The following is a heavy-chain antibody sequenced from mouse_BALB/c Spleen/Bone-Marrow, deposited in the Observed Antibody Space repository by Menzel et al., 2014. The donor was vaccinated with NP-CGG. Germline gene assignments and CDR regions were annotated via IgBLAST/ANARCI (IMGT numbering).Heavy chain of an antibody. Sequence: EVQLQQSGTVLARPGAAVKMSCKASGYTFSNYWMHWVKQRPGQGLEWIGTIYPGNSDTTYNQKFKGKAKLTAVTSTSTSYMDLSSLTNEDSAVYYCTTRVRTNFDYWGQGTTLTVSS. J-gene: IGHJ2*01. D-gene: IGHD2-14*01. CDR3: TTRVRTNFDY. CDR1: GYTFSNYW. CDR2: IYPGNSDT. V-gene: IGHV1-5*01.